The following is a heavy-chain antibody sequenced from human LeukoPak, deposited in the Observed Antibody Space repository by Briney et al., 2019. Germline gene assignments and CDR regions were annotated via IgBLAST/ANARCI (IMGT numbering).Heavy chain of an antibody. Sequence: PGGSLRLSCAASGFTFSTYTMHWVRQAPGKGLEWVAVISYDGTHKYYADSVKGRFTISRDNSKNTVYLQMNSLRAEDTAVYYCARDLLGMDVWGQGTTVTVSS. V-gene: IGHV3-30-3*01. CDR1: GFTFSTYT. J-gene: IGHJ6*02. CDR3: ARDLLGMDV. CDR2: ISYDGTHK.